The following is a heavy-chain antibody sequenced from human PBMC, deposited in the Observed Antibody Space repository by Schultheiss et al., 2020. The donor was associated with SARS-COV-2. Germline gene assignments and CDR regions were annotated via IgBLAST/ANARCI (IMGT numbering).Heavy chain of an antibody. CDR3: ARATRERYFDL. CDR2: VYYSGST. CDR1: GGSISSSNL. D-gene: IGHD1-26*01. Sequence: SETLSLTCTISGGSISSSNLWSWVRQSPGKGLEWIGEVYYSGSTYYNPSLESRVTISLDESQTQFSLNLRSVTAADTAVYYCARATRERYFDLWGSGTLVTVSS. J-gene: IGHJ2*01. V-gene: IGHV4-4*02.